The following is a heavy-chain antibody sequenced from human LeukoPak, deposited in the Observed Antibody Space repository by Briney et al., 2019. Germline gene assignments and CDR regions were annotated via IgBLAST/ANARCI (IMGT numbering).Heavy chain of an antibody. CDR1: GFTFSSYG. CDR2: IRYDGSNK. D-gene: IGHD3-16*01. J-gene: IGHJ4*02. Sequence: PGGSLRLSCAASGFTFSSYGMHWVRQAPGKGLEWVAFIRYDGSNKYYADSVKGRFTISRDNSKNTLYLQMNSLRAEDTAVYYCASQPFGVRLHSVPFDYWGQGTLVTVSS. V-gene: IGHV3-30*02. CDR3: ASQPFGVRLHSVPFDY.